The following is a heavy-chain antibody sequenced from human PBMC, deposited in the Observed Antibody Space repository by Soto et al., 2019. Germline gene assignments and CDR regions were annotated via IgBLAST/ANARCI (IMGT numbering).Heavy chain of an antibody. CDR2: ISSSSSTI. CDR1: GFTFSSYS. Sequence: GGSLRLSCAASGFTFSSYSMNWVRQAPGKGLEWVSYISSSSSTIYCADSVKGRFTISRDNAKNSLYLQMNSLRDEDTAVYYCAKDQASGQGSFDSWGQGTLVTVSS. CDR3: AKDQASGQGSFDS. D-gene: IGHD2-15*01. V-gene: IGHV3-48*02. J-gene: IGHJ4*02.